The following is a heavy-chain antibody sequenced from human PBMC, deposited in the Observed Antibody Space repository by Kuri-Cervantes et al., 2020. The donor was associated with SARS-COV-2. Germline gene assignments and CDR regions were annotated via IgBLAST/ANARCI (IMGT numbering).Heavy chain of an antibody. Sequence: GGSLRLSCAASGFTFSSYATSWVRQAPGKGLEWVSAISGSGGSIYYADSVKGRFTISRDNSKNTLYLQMNSLRAEDTAVYYCAKDLGRPNWFDPWGQGTLVTVSS. V-gene: IGHV3-23*01. J-gene: IGHJ5*02. CDR3: AKDLGRPNWFDP. CDR1: GFTFSSYA. CDR2: ISGSGGSI.